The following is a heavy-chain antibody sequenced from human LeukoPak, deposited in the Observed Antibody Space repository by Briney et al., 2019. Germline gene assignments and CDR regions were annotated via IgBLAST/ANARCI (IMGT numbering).Heavy chain of an antibody. CDR3: AKDIRYFDWLFPNPFYY. CDR2: ISWNSGSI. J-gene: IGHJ4*02. D-gene: IGHD3-9*01. V-gene: IGHV3-9*01. Sequence: TGGSLRLSCAASGFTFDDYAMHWVRQAPGKGLEWVSGISWNSGSIGYADSVKGRFTISRDNAKNSLYLQMNSLRAEDTALYYCAKDIRYFDWLFPNPFYYWGQGTLVTVSS. CDR1: GFTFDDYA.